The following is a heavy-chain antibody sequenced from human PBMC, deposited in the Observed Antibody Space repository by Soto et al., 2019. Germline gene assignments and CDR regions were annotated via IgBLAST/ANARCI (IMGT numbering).Heavy chain of an antibody. D-gene: IGHD6-13*01. Sequence: VGSLRLSCAASGFTFSNYGLHWVRQAPGKGLEWVAVIWYDGSKKYYADSVKGRFTISRDNSKNTLYLQMNSLRAEDTAVYYCTRERSSRLDYWRQGARVTVS. CDR2: IWYDGSKK. V-gene: IGHV3-33*01. CDR1: GFTFSNYG. CDR3: TRERSSRLDY. J-gene: IGHJ4*02.